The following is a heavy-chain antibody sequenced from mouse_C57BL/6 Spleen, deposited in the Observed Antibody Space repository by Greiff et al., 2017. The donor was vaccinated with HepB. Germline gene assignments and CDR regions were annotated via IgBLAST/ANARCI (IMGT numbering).Heavy chain of an antibody. Sequence: QVQLQQSGAELVKPGASVKMSCKASGYTFTSYWITWVKQRPGQGLEWIGDIYPGSGSTNYNEKFKSKATLTGDTSSSTGYMQLSSLTSEDSAVYYCARGYYDYGDFDYWGQGTTLTVSS. CDR3: ARGYYDYGDFDY. CDR1: GYTFTSYW. D-gene: IGHD2-4*01. CDR2: IYPGSGST. V-gene: IGHV1-55*01. J-gene: IGHJ2*01.